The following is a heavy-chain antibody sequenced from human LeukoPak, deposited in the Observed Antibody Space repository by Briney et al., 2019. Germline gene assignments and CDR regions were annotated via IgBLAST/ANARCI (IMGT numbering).Heavy chain of an antibody. J-gene: IGHJ3*02. Sequence: PRASVKVSCKASGYTFTGYYMHWVRQAPGQGLGWMGWINPNSGGTNYAQKFQGRVTMTRDTSISTAYMELSRLRSDDTAVYYCARVVVRGVDLDAFDIWGQGTMVTVSS. V-gene: IGHV1-2*02. D-gene: IGHD3-10*01. CDR1: GYTFTGYY. CDR3: ARVVVRGVDLDAFDI. CDR2: INPNSGGT.